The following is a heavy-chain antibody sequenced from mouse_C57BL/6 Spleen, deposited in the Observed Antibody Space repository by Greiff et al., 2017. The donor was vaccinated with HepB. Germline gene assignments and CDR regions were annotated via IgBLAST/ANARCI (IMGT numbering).Heavy chain of an antibody. CDR3: ARRGSGYWFAY. CDR2: ISNGGGST. Sequence: EVMLVESGGGLVQPGGSLKLSCAASGFTFSDYYMYWVRQTPEKRLEWVAYISNGGGSTYYPDTVKGRFTISRDNAKNTLYLQMSRLKSEDTAMYYCARRGSGYWFAYWGQGTLVTVSA. D-gene: IGHD3-2*02. V-gene: IGHV5-12*01. CDR1: GFTFSDYY. J-gene: IGHJ3*01.